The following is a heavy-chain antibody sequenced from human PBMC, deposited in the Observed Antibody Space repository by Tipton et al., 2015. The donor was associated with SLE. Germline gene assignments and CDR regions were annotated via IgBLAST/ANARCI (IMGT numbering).Heavy chain of an antibody. D-gene: IGHD3-22*01. CDR1: GGSFSGYY. CDR3: ARDSFSLRESSARDPGAFDI. J-gene: IGHJ3*02. V-gene: IGHV4-34*01. CDR2: INHSGST. Sequence: TLSLTCAVYGGSFSGYYWSWIRQPPGKGLEWIGEINHSGSTNYNPSLKSRVTISVDTSKNQFSLKLSSVTAADTAVYYCARDSFSLRESSARDPGAFDIWSQGTMVTVSS.